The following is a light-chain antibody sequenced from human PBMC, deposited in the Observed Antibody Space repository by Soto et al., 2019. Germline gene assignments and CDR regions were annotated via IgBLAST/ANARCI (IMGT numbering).Light chain of an antibody. J-gene: IGKJ4*01. CDR2: AAS. V-gene: IGKV1-27*01. CDR3: QKYTNVPA. CDR1: QGISNY. Sequence: DIQMTQSPSSLSASVGDRVTITCRASQGISNYLAWYQQIPGKVPKLLISAASTLQSGVPSRFSGSGSRTDFTLPISSLQPEDVATYYCQKYTNVPAFGGGTKVEIK.